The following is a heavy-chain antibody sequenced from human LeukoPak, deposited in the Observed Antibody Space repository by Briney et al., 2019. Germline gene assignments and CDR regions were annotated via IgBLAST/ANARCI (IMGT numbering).Heavy chain of an antibody. CDR3: ARGSDLASYNELEY. CDR1: GFTLSAFA. CDR2: STGAVE. J-gene: IGHJ4*02. D-gene: IGHD2-21*01. V-gene: IGHV3-23*01. Sequence: GGSLRLSCTASGFTLSAFAMSWARQAPGKGLEWVSGSTGAVEYYASSVKGRFTVSRDESKNTLYLQMNSLGAEDTATYYCARGSDLASYNELEYWGQGTLVTVSS.